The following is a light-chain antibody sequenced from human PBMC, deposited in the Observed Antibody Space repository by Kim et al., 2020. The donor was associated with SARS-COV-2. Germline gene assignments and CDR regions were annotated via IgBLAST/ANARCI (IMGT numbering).Light chain of an antibody. Sequence: LSPGERAPLSRRASQSVSTYLAWYQQRSGQAPRVLIYDASNRATGIPARFSGSGSGTDFTLTISSLQPEDFAVYYCQQRSSWPLTFGGGTKVDIK. CDR2: DAS. CDR1: QSVSTY. CDR3: QQRSSWPLT. J-gene: IGKJ4*01. V-gene: IGKV3-11*01.